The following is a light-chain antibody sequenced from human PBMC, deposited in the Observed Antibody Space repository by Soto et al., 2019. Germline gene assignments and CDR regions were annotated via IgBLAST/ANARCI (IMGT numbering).Light chain of an antibody. CDR2: DVS. Sequence: QSALTQPASVSGSPGQSITISRPGTSSDVGAYNYDSWYQQYPGEAPKVIIYDVSHRPAGVSNRFSGSKSGNTASLTISGLQTQDEADYYCSSYTSATTYVFGTGTKVTVL. CDR3: SSYTSATTYV. J-gene: IGLJ1*01. V-gene: IGLV2-14*01. CDR1: SSDVGAYNY.